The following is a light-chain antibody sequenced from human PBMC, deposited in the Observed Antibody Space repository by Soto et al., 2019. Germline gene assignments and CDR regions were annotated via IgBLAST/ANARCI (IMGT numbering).Light chain of an antibody. V-gene: IGKV2-28*01. CDR2: LGS. Sequence: DIVMTQSPLSLPVTPGEPASISCRSSQSLLHSNGYIYLDWYLQKPGQSPQLLIYLGSNRASGVPDRFSGSGSGTDFTLKISRVEAVDVGVYYCMQALQTTITFGQGTRLEIK. CDR3: MQALQTTIT. J-gene: IGKJ5*01. CDR1: QSLLHSNGYIY.